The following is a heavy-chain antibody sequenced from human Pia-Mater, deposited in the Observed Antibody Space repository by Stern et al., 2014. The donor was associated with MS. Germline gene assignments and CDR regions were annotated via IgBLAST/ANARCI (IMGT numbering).Heavy chain of an antibody. J-gene: IGHJ4*02. Sequence: QLQLQESGPGLVKPSQTLSLTCAVTGGSISSAEYYWSWIRQSPGKGVEWXGYIHNSGTTYYNPSLKSRVTISVDTSKNQFSLKLRSVTAADTAVYYCSRDADGYSLVFGYWGRGTLVTVSS. CDR3: SRDADGYSLVFGY. CDR2: IHNSGTT. V-gene: IGHV4-30-4*01. D-gene: IGHD5-24*01. CDR1: GGSISSAEYY.